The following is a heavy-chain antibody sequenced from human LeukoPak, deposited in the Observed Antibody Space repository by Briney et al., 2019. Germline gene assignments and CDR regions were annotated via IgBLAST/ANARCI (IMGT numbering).Heavy chain of an antibody. Sequence: QSGVSLRLCCAASGFTVRSYAMSWVRQARGKGLEWVSAISGSGGSTYYADSVKGRFTISRDNSKNTLYLQMNSLRAEDTAVYYCAKNDPYGSGSYYSAFDIWGQGTRVTVSS. V-gene: IGHV3-23*01. CDR1: GFTVRSYA. J-gene: IGHJ3*02. D-gene: IGHD3-10*01. CDR3: AKNDPYGSGSYYSAFDI. CDR2: ISGSGGST.